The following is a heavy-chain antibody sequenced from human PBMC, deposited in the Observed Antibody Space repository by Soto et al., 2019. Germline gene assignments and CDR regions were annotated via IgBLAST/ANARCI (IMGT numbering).Heavy chain of an antibody. CDR1: GFTFSSYW. V-gene: IGHV3-30*18. D-gene: IGHD3-16*01. CDR3: AKDRVESGLGEVDY. J-gene: IGHJ4*02. CDR2: ISYDGSKK. Sequence: VQLVDSGGGLVQPGGSLRLSCAASGFTFSSYWMSWVRQASGKGLEWVGVISYDGSKKYHADSVKGRFTISRDNTKNTLYLQMNSLRAEDTAVYYCAKDRVESGLGEVDYWGQGSLVTVSS.